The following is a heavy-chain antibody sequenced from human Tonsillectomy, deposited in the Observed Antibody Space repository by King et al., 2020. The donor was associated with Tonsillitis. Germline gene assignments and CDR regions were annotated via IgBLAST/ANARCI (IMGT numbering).Heavy chain of an antibody. V-gene: IGHV1-18*01. CDR2: ISGYNGNT. Sequence: HVQLVESGGEVKKPGASVKVSCKASGYTFTSYGISWVRQAPGQGLEWMGWISGYNGNTKYAQKLQGRVTMTTVTSTSTAYMELRSLRSDDTAVYYCATEETPAAGVDYWGQGTLVTVSS. CDR1: GYTFTSYG. D-gene: IGHD1-14*01. CDR3: ATEETPAAGVDY. J-gene: IGHJ4*02.